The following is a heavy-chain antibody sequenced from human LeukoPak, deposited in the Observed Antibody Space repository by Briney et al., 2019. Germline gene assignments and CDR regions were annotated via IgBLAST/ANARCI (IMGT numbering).Heavy chain of an antibody. V-gene: IGHV3-23*01. J-gene: IGHJ3*02. CDR1: RFTFSSYA. Sequence: GGSLRLSCAASRFTFSSYAMSWVRQAPGKGLEWVSVISGSVGSTYYADSVKGRFTISRDNSKNTLYLQMNSLRDEDTAVYYCAKGVSAAADDAFDIWGQGTMVTVSS. CDR3: AKGVSAAADDAFDI. CDR2: ISGSVGST. D-gene: IGHD6-13*01.